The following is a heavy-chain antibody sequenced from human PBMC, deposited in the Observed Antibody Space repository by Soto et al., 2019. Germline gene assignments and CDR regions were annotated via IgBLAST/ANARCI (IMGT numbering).Heavy chain of an antibody. CDR1: SGSISSSNW. D-gene: IGHD1-7*01. CDR3: ASYHTGTSYFDY. Sequence: QVQLQESGPGLVKPSGTLSLTCAVSSGSISSSNWWSWVRQPPGKGLEWIGEIYHSGSTNYNPSLKSRVTISVAKSKDQFSLKLSSVTAADTAVYYCASYHTGTSYFDYWGQGTLVTVSS. CDR2: IYHSGST. J-gene: IGHJ4*02. V-gene: IGHV4-4*02.